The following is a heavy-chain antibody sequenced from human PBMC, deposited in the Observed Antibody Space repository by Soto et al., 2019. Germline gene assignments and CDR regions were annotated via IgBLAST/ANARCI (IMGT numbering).Heavy chain of an antibody. V-gene: IGHV1-3*01. CDR2: INAGNGNT. CDR1: GYTFTCYA. J-gene: IGHJ6*03. CDR3: ARDGGGYCSSTSCFPSPYYYMDV. Sequence: ASVKVYCKTSGYTFTCYAMYWVRHAPGQRLEWMGWINAGNGNTKYSQKFQGRVTITRDTSASTAYMELSSLRSEDTAVYYCARDGGGYCSSTSCFPSPYYYMDVWGKGTTVTVSS. D-gene: IGHD2-2*01.